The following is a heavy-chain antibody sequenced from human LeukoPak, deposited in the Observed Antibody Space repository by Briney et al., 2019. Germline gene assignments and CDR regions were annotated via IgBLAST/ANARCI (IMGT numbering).Heavy chain of an antibody. CDR2: IRGSRSGLGSGM. Sequence: GGSLRLSCAASGFIFSDYSMNWVRQAPGKGLEWISNIRGSRSGLGSGMYYADSVRGRFTISRDDAKNSLYLQMSSLRAEDTAFYYCARDNNWGFDYWGQGALVTVSP. J-gene: IGHJ4*02. CDR3: ARDNNWGFDY. V-gene: IGHV3-48*04. D-gene: IGHD7-27*01. CDR1: GFIFSDYS.